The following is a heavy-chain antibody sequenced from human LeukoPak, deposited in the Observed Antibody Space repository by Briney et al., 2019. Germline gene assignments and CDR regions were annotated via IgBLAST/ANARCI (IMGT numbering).Heavy chain of an antibody. CDR2: IYYSGST. CDR1: GGSISTSNYY. Sequence: SETLSLTCTVSGGSISTSNYYWGWIRQPPGKGLEWIGYIYYSGSTNYNPSLKSRVTISVDTSKNQFSLKLSSVTAADTAVYYCASIAVAGWYFDYWGQGTLVTVSS. D-gene: IGHD6-19*01. V-gene: IGHV4-61*05. J-gene: IGHJ4*02. CDR3: ASIAVAGWYFDY.